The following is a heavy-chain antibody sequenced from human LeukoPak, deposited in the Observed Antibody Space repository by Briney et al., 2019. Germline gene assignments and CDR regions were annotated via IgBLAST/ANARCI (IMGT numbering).Heavy chain of an antibody. CDR3: ARAAGGGFLEWLGDY. CDR2: INSDGSST. D-gene: IGHD3-3*01. J-gene: IGHJ4*02. Sequence: SGGSLRLSCAASGFTFSSYWMRWVRQAPGKGLVWVSRINSDGSSTSYADSVKGRFTISRDNAKNTLYLQMSRLRAEDTAVYYCARAAGGGFLEWLGDYWGQGTLVTVSS. V-gene: IGHV3-74*01. CDR1: GFTFSSYW.